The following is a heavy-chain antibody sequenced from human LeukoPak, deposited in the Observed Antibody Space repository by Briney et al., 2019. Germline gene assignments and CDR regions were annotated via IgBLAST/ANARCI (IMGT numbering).Heavy chain of an antibody. CDR1: GFTVSSNY. V-gene: IGHV3-53*01. D-gene: IGHD4-17*01. CDR2: IYAGGST. J-gene: IGHJ5*02. CDR3: ARDHSLDYGNWFDP. Sequence: GGSLRLSCAVSGFTVSSNYMSWVRQAPGKGLEWISVIYAGGSTSYADSVKGRFTISRDNSKNTLYLQMNSLRIEDTAAYYCARDHSLDYGNWFDPWGQGTLVTVSS.